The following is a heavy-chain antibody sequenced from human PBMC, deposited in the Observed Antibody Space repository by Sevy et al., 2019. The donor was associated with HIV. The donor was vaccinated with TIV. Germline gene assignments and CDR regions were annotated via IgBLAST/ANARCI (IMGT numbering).Heavy chain of an antibody. V-gene: IGHV3-30*02. D-gene: IGHD4-17*01. CDR3: AKEFYGDYYYYGMDV. Sequence: GGSLRRSCAASGFTFSTYGMHWVRQAPGKGLEWVAFIRYDGSNKNYADSVKGRFTISRDNSKNTLYLQMNSLRAEDTAVYYCAKEFYGDYYYYGMDVWGQGTTVTVSS. CDR1: GFTFSTYG. CDR2: IRYDGSNK. J-gene: IGHJ6*02.